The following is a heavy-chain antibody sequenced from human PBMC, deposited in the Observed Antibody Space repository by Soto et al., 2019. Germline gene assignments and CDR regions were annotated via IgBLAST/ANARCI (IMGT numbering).Heavy chain of an antibody. J-gene: IGHJ6*02. D-gene: IGHD3-10*01. CDR2: IYYSGST. Sequence: PSETLSLTCTVSGGSISSYYWSWIRQPPGKGLEWIGYIYYSGSTNYNPSLKSRVTISVDTSKNQFSLKLSSVTAADTAVYYCARDKRYDGSGSYYYYYGMDGWGQGTTVTVSS. V-gene: IGHV4-59*01. CDR3: ARDKRYDGSGSYYYYYGMDG. CDR1: GGSISSYY.